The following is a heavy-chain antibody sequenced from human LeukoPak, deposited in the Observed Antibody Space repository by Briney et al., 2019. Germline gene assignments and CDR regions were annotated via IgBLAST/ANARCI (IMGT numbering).Heavy chain of an antibody. V-gene: IGHV4-34*01. D-gene: IGHD3-16*01. CDR3: ARAPLYDYVWGSYPLCAFDI. CDR1: GGSFSGYY. Sequence: PSETLSLTCAVYGGSFSGYYWSWIRQPPGKGLEWIGEINHSGSTNYNPSLKSRVTISVDTSKNQFSLKLSSVTAADTAVYYCARAPLYDYVWGSYPLCAFDIWGQGTMVTVSS. J-gene: IGHJ3*02. CDR2: INHSGST.